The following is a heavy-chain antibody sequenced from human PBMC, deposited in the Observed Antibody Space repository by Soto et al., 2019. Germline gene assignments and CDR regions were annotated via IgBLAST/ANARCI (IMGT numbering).Heavy chain of an antibody. D-gene: IGHD4-17*01. J-gene: IGHJ4*02. CDR2: ISGSGGST. CDR3: AQVGRGVTTCFTG. V-gene: IGHV3-23*01. Sequence: GGSLRLSCAASEFTFSTYVMSWVRQAPGKGLEWVSTISGSGGSTYYADSVKGRFTISRDNSKNTLYLQMNSLRAEDTAVYYCAQVGRGVTTCFTGWGKGTLVTVSS. CDR1: EFTFSTYV.